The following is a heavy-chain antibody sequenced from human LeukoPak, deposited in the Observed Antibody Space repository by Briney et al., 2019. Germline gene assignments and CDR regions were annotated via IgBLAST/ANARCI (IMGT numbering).Heavy chain of an antibody. CDR1: GYTFSTYY. Sequence: ASVKVSCKACGYTFSTYYMHWVRQAPGQGLEWMGIIDPTGGGTSHAQKFQGRVTMTRDTSTSTVYMELSSLRSEDTAVYYCARPTALGMYYFDYWGQGTLVTVSS. CDR2: IDPTGGGT. CDR3: ARPTALGMYYFDY. V-gene: IGHV1-46*03. J-gene: IGHJ4*02. D-gene: IGHD5-18*01.